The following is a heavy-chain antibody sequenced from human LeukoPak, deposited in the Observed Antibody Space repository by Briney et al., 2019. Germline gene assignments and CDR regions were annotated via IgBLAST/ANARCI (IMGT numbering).Heavy chain of an antibody. D-gene: IGHD6-6*01. CDR1: GFTFSSYW. V-gene: IGHV3-74*01. J-gene: IGHJ4*02. Sequence: GGSLRLSCAASGFTFSSYWMHWVRQAPGKGLVWVSRINSDGNSTSHADSVKGRFTISRDNAKNTLYLQMNSLRAEDTAVYYCARALPFEYSSSTLDYWGQGTLVTVSS. CDR3: ARALPFEYSSSTLDY. CDR2: INSDGNST.